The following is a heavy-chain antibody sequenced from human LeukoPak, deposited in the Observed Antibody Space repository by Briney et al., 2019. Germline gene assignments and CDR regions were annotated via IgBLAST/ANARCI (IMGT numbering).Heavy chain of an antibody. V-gene: IGHV4-59*01. CDR1: GGSISSYY. J-gene: IGHJ4*02. CDR3: ARETLTAQIDY. Sequence: PSETLSLTCTVSGGSISSYYWSWIRQPPGKGLEWIGYIYYGGSTNYSPSLKSRVTISVDTSKNQFSLKLSSVTAADTAVYYCARETLTAQIDYWGQETLVTVSS. CDR2: IYYGGST.